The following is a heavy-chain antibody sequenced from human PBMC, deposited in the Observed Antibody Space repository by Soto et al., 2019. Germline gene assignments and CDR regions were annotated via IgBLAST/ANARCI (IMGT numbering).Heavy chain of an antibody. CDR2: IYYSGST. Sequence: TLSLTCTVSGGSISSYYWSWIRQPPGKGLEWIGYIYYSGSTNYNPSLKSRVTISVDTSKNQFSLKLSSVTAADTAVYYCARRYGDYIDYWGQGTLVTVSS. V-gene: IGHV4-59*01. J-gene: IGHJ4*02. CDR1: GGSISSYY. D-gene: IGHD4-17*01. CDR3: ARRYGDYIDY.